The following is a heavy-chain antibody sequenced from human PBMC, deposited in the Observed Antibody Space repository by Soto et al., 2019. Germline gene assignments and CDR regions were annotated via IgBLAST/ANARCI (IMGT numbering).Heavy chain of an antibody. V-gene: IGHV4-30-4*01. CDR1: GGSISSGDYY. J-gene: IGHJ5*02. D-gene: IGHD2-8*01. Sequence: QVQLQESGPGLVKPSQTLSLTCTVSGGSISSGDYYWSWIRQPPGKGLEWIGYIYDSGSTYYNSSLKGRVNITLDTSKNQFSLKLTSVTAADTAVYYCARDNGVGPWGQGTLVTVSS. CDR2: IYDSGST. CDR3: ARDNGVGP.